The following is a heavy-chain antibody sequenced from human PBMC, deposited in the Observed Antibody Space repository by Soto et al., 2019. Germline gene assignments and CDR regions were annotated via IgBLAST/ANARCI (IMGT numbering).Heavy chain of an antibody. J-gene: IGHJ4*02. CDR3: AKDRDYYYDSSGYYSPGLGY. Sequence: GGSLRLSCAASGFTFSSYGMHWVRQAPGKGLEWVAVISHDGSNKYYADSVKGRFTISRDNSKNTLYLQMNSLRAEDTAVYYCAKDRDYYYDSSGYYSPGLGYWGQGTLVTVSS. V-gene: IGHV3-30*18. CDR1: GFTFSSYG. D-gene: IGHD3-22*01. CDR2: ISHDGSNK.